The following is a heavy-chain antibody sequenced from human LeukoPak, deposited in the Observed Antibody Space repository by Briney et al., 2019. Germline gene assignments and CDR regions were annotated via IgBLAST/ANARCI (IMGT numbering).Heavy chain of an antibody. V-gene: IGHV4-59*01. D-gene: IGHD3-10*01. CDR1: GGSISSYY. J-gene: IGHJ3*02. Sequence: SETLSLSCTVSGGSISSYYWSWIRQPPGKGLEWIGYIYYSGSTNYNPSLKSRVTISVDTSKNQFSLKLSSVTAADTAVYYCARGLVSGAFDIWGQGTMVTVSS. CDR2: IYYSGST. CDR3: ARGLVSGAFDI.